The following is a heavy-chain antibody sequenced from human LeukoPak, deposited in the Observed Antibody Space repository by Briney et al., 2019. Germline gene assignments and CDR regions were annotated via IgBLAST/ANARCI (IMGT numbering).Heavy chain of an antibody. CDR1: GGSISSSSYY. CDR2: IYYSGST. CDR3: ARDFSYCSSTSCLEYFQH. Sequence: PSETLSLTCTVSGGSISSSSYYWGWIRQPPGKGLEWIGSIYYSGSTYYNPSLKSRVTISVDTSKNQFSLKLSSVTAADTAVYYCARDFSYCSSTSCLEYFQHWGQGTLVTVSS. V-gene: IGHV4-39*07. J-gene: IGHJ1*01. D-gene: IGHD2-2*01.